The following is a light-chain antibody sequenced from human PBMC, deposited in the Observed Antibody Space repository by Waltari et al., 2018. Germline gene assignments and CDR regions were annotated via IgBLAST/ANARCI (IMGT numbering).Light chain of an antibody. Sequence: TQPHSVSGSPGETVIISCTGSGGRIASNFVQWYQPRPGRAPAAVIYENNQRPSGVPVRFSGSIDGSSNSASLTISGLQSEDEADYYCQSYDHAVPVVFGGGTKLTVL. CDR1: GGRIASNF. CDR3: QSYDHAVPVV. CDR2: ENN. J-gene: IGLJ3*02. V-gene: IGLV6-57*02.